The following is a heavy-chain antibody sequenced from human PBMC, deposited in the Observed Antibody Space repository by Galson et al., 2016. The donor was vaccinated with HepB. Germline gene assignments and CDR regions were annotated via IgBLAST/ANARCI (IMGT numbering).Heavy chain of an antibody. CDR3: AREGRIGGLFDY. J-gene: IGHJ4*02. V-gene: IGHV1-2*02. Sequence: SVKVSCKASGFTFTGYYIYWVRQVPGQGLEWMGWINPKSGDTNYAQKFQGRVTMTRDTSISTAYMELSRVTSDDTALYYCAREGRIGGLFDYWGQGTLVTVSS. CDR1: GFTFTGYY. D-gene: IGHD3-3*01. CDR2: INPKSGDT.